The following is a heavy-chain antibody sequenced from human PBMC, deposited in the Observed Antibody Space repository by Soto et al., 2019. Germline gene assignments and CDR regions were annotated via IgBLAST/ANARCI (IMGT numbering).Heavy chain of an antibody. D-gene: IGHD1-1*01. CDR3: VKGYWKGDV. CDR1: GFTFSTYA. J-gene: IGHJ6*02. Sequence: EVQLLESGGGLVQPGGSLRLSCAASGFTFSTYAMIWVRQAPGNGLEWVSAISGSGGSIHYADSVKGRFTISRDNSKNTLYLQMNSLRDEDTAVYHCVKGYWKGDVWGQGTTVTVSS. CDR2: ISGSGGSI. V-gene: IGHV3-23*01.